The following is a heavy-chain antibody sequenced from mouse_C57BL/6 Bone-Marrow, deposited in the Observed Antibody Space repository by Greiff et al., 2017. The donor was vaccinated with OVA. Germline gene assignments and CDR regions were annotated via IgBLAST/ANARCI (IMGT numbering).Heavy chain of an antibody. V-gene: IGHV1-64*01. CDR1: GYTFTSYW. Sequence: QVQLQQPGAELVKPGASVKLSCKASGYTFTSYWMHWVKQRPGQGLEWIGMIHPNSGSTNYNEKFKSKATLTVDKSSSTAYMQLSSLTSEDSAVYYCASYYYGSSSWYFDVWGTGTTVTVSS. J-gene: IGHJ1*03. CDR2: IHPNSGST. CDR3: ASYYYGSSSWYFDV. D-gene: IGHD1-1*01.